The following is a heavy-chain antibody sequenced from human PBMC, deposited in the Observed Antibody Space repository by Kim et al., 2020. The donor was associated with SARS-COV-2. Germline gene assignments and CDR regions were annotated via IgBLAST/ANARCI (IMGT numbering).Heavy chain of an antibody. V-gene: IGHV3-48*03. CDR3: ARRIGLRFLEWYFDY. D-gene: IGHD3-3*01. CDR2: ISSSGSTI. J-gene: IGHJ4*02. CDR1: GFTFSSYE. Sequence: GGSLRLSCAASGFTFSSYEMNWVRQALGKGLEWVSYISSSGSTIYYADSVKGRFTISRDNAKNSRYLQMNSLRAEDMAVYYCARRIGLRFLEWYFDYWGQGTLVTVSS.